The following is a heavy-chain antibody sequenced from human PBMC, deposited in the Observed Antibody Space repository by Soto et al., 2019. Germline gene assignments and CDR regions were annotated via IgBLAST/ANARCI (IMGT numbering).Heavy chain of an antibody. J-gene: IGHJ3*02. CDR1: GDSISRSYW. CDR2: IYHSGST. V-gene: IGHV4-4*02. CDR3: TSKFGQLLADAFDI. Sequence: QVQLQESGPGLAKPSGTLSLTCAVSGDSISRSYWWSWVRQLPGKGLEWIGEIYHSGSTIYNPSLQSRLTLSVDKSKNDFCLKMSSVTDADTGVYYCTSKFGQLLADAFDIWGQGTVVTVSS. D-gene: IGHD3-10*01.